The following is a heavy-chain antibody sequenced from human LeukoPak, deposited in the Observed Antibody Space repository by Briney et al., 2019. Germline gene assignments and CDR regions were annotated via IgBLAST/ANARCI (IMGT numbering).Heavy chain of an antibody. CDR2: ISSSSSTI. CDR3: ARGTTGTPSHLDS. J-gene: IGHJ4*02. CDR1: GFAFSSYS. Sequence: GGSLRLSCAASGFAFSSYSMNWVRQAPGRGLEWVSYISSSSSTIYHADSVRGRFTISRDNAKNSLYLQMNSLRDDDTAMYYCARGTTGTPSHLDSRGQGTLVTVSS. D-gene: IGHD4-17*01. V-gene: IGHV3-48*02.